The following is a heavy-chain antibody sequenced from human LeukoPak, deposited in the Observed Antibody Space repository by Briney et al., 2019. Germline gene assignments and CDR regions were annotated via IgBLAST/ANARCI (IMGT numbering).Heavy chain of an antibody. D-gene: IGHD3-3*01. CDR3: GRYYDFWSGYPRAFDI. CDR1: GGSFSGYY. V-gene: IGHV4-34*01. CDR2: INHSGST. Sequence: SETLSPTCAVYGGSFSGYYWSWIRQPPGKGLEWIGEINHSGSTNYNPSLKSRATISVDTSKNQFSLKLSSVTTADTAVYYCGRYYDFWSGYPRAFDIWGQGTMVTVSS. J-gene: IGHJ3*02.